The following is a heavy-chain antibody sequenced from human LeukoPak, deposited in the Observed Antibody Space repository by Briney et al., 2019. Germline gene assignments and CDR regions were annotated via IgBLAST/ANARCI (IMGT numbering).Heavy chain of an antibody. V-gene: IGHV3-7*01. CDR1: GFTFTSYW. J-gene: IGHJ6*02. D-gene: IGHD3-16*01. CDR2: IKQDGSEK. Sequence: GGSLRLSCAASGFTFTSYWMSWVRQAPGKGLEWVANIKQDGSEKYYVDSVKGRFTISRDNAKNSLYLQMNSLRAEDTAVYYCARDNYLFGGYYYYYGMDVWGQGTTVTVSS. CDR3: ARDNYLFGGYYYYYGMDV.